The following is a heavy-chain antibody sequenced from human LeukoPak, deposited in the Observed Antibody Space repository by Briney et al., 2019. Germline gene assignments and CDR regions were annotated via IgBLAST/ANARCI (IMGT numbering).Heavy chain of an antibody. CDR2: ISYDGSNK. CDR3: ARDGSWGLSGY. CDR1: GFTFSSYA. J-gene: IGHJ4*02. D-gene: IGHD7-27*01. Sequence: GGSLRLSCAASGFTFSSYAMHWVRQAPGKGLEWVAVISYDGSNKYYADSVKGRFTISRDNSKNTLYLQMNSLRAEDTAVYYCARDGSWGLSGYWGQGTLVTVSS. V-gene: IGHV3-30-3*01.